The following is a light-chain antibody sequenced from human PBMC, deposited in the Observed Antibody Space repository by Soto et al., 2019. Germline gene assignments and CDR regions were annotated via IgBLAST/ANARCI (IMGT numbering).Light chain of an antibody. J-gene: IGKJ4*01. CDR3: QQYGSSPLT. CDR1: QSVSYNS. V-gene: IGKV3-20*01. Sequence: EIVLTQSPGTLSLTPGDRATLSCRASQSVSYNSIAWYQQKPGQPPRLLIYGVSNKATGIPDRFSGSGSGTDFALTIRGLVSEDFAVYYCQQYGSSPLTFGGGTKVEIK. CDR2: GVS.